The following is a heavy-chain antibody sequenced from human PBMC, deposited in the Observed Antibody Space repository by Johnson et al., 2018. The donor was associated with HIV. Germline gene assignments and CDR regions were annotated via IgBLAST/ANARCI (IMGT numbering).Heavy chain of an antibody. CDR2: IKQDGSEK. Sequence: VQLVESGGGLVQPGGSLRLSCAASGFTFSSYWMSWVRQAPGKGLEWVANIKQDGSEKYYVDSVKGRFTISRDNAKNSLYLQMNSLRAEDTAVYYCARGTYCGGDCFWVGDAFDIWGQGTMVTVSS. V-gene: IGHV3-7*05. CDR1: GFTFSSYW. D-gene: IGHD2-21*02. CDR3: ARGTYCGGDCFWVGDAFDI. J-gene: IGHJ3*02.